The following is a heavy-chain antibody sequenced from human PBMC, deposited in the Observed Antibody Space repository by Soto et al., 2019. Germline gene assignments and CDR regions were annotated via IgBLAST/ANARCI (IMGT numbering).Heavy chain of an antibody. J-gene: IGHJ6*02. CDR2: INPNSGGT. CDR3: ARGIAVAGSILYYYYGMDV. D-gene: IGHD6-19*01. Sequence: ASVKVSCKASGYTFTGYYMHWVRQAPGQGLEWMGWINPNSGGTNYAQKFQGWVTMTRDTSISTAYMELSRLRSDDTAVYYCARGIAVAGSILYYYYGMDVWGQGTTVTSP. V-gene: IGHV1-2*04. CDR1: GYTFTGYY.